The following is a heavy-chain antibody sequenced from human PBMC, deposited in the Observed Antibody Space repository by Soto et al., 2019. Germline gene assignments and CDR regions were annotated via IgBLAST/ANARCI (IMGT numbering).Heavy chain of an antibody. CDR3: ARGRGRQGGYYTYYYYGMDV. V-gene: IGHV4-34*01. CDR1: GYSISSGYY. Sequence: PSETLSLTCAVSGYSISSGYYWSWIRQPPGKGLEWIGEINHSGSTNYNPSLKSRVTISVDTSKNQFSLKLSSVTGADTAVYYCARGRGRQGGYYTYYYYGMDVWGLGTTVTVSS. D-gene: IGHD3-3*01. J-gene: IGHJ6*02. CDR2: INHSGST.